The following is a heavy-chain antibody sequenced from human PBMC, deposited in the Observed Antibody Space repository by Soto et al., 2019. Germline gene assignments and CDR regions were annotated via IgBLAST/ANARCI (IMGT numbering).Heavy chain of an antibody. V-gene: IGHV2-5*02. CDR1: GFSLTTSGVG. CDR3: AHRVLRTVFGLVTTTAIYFDF. D-gene: IGHD3-3*01. CDR2: IYWDDDK. Sequence: QITLNESGPTVVRPTETLTLTCRLSGFSLTTSGVGVGWVRQSPGKAPEWLALIYWDDDKRYSESLKSRLTITKDTSKYQVVLTVANLDPTDTATYYCAHRVLRTVFGLVTTTAIYFDFWGQGTPVAVSS. J-gene: IGHJ4*02.